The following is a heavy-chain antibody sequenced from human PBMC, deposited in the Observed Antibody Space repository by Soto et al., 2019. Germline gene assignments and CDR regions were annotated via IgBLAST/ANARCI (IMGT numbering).Heavy chain of an antibody. D-gene: IGHD7-27*01. J-gene: IGHJ6*02. CDR2: IYYSGST. CDR1: GGSISSGGYY. CDR3: ARDNLPLTGDQGYYYYGMDV. Sequence: QVQLQESGPGLVKPSQTLSLTCTVSGGSISSGGYYWSWIRQHPGKGLEWIGYIYYSGSTYYNPSLESRVTISVDTSKNQFSLKLSSVTAADTAVYYCARDNLPLTGDQGYYYYGMDVWGQGTTVTVSS. V-gene: IGHV4-31*03.